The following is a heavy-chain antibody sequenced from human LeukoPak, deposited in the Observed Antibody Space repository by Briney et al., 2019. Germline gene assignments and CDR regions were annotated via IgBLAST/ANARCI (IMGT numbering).Heavy chain of an antibody. CDR3: AKSDCYGLVDI. D-gene: IGHD3-10*01. V-gene: IGHV4-39*07. Sequence: SETLSLTCTVSGGSISSSSYYWGWIRQPPGKGLEWIGSIYYSGSTYYNPSLKSRVTISVDTSKNQFSLKLSSVTAADTAVYYCAKSDCYGLVDIWGQGTMVTVSS. CDR1: GGSISSSSYY. CDR2: IYYSGST. J-gene: IGHJ3*02.